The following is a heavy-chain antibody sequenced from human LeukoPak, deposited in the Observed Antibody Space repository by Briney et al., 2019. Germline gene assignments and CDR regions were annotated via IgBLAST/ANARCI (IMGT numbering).Heavy chain of an antibody. D-gene: IGHD3-9*01. CDR1: GGSFSGYY. CDR2: INHSGST. Sequence: PSETLSLTCAVYGGSFSGYYWSWIRQPPGKGLEWIGEINHSGSTNYNPSLKSRVIISVDTSKNQFSLKLSSVTAADTAVYYCARAGTYYDILTGYYALYYFDYWGQGTLVTVSS. J-gene: IGHJ4*02. CDR3: ARAGTYYDILTGYYALYYFDY. V-gene: IGHV4-34*01.